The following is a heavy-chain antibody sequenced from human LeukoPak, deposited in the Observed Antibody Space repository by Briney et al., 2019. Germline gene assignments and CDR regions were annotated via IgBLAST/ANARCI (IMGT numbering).Heavy chain of an antibody. Sequence: SETLSLTCTVSGGSISSYYWSWIRQPPGKGLEWIGYIYYSGSTNYNPSLKSRVAISVDTSKNHLSLKLSSVTAADTAVYYCARNYYGSGSYFGYWGQGTLVTVSS. CDR3: ARNYYGSGSYFGY. CDR2: IYYSGST. J-gene: IGHJ4*02. CDR1: GGSISSYY. D-gene: IGHD3-10*01. V-gene: IGHV4-59*01.